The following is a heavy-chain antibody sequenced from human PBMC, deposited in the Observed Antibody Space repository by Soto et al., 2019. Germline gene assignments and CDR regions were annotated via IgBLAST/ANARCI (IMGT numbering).Heavy chain of an antibody. CDR1: GYTLASYA. CDR2: INAGNGNT. J-gene: IGHJ5*02. Sequence: ASVKVSCKASGYTLASYAMHWVRQAPGQRLEWMGWINAGNGNTKYSQKFQGRVTITRDTSASTAYMELSSLRSEDTAVYYCARGLLWFGKGNWYDPWGQGTLVTVSS. CDR3: ARGLLWFGKGNWYDP. D-gene: IGHD3-10*01. V-gene: IGHV1-3*01.